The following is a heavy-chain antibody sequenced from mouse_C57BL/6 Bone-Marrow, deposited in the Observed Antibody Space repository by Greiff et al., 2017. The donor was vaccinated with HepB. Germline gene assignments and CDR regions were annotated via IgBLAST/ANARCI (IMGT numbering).Heavy chain of an antibody. Sequence: QVQLQQPGAELVRPGSSVKLSRKASGYTFTSYWMHWVKQRPIQGLEWIGNIDPSDSETHYNQKFKDKATLTVDKSSSTAYMQLSSLTSEDSAVYYCASDYYGSTMDYWGQGTSVTVSS. J-gene: IGHJ4*01. V-gene: IGHV1-52*01. CDR2: IDPSDSET. CDR3: ASDYYGSTMDY. CDR1: GYTFTSYW. D-gene: IGHD1-1*01.